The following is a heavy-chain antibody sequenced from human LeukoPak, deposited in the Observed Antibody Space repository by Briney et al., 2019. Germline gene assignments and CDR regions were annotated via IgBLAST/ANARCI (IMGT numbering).Heavy chain of an antibody. D-gene: IGHD2-15*01. CDR3: ARVACSGGTCYLDY. Sequence: GASVKVSCKASGYTFTTYAISWVRQAPGQGLEWMGWISTYSGNTNYAQRLQGRVTMTTDTSTTTAYMELRSLRSDDTAVHYCARVACSGGTCYLDYWGQGTLVTVSS. J-gene: IGHJ4*02. CDR1: GYTFTTYA. V-gene: IGHV1-18*01. CDR2: ISTYSGNT.